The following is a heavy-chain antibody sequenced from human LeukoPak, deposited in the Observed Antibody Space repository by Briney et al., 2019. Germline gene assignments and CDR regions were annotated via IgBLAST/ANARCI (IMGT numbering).Heavy chain of an antibody. J-gene: IGHJ5*02. CDR2: IYSGGNT. CDR1: GFTVSSNY. CDR3: ARDNSGTYYLDP. Sequence: GGSLRLSCAASGFTVSSNYMSWVRQAPGKGLEWVSVIYSGGNTYYADSVKGRFTISRDNSKNTLHLQMNSLRAEDTAVYYCARDNSGTYYLDPWGQGTLVTVSS. V-gene: IGHV3-53*01. D-gene: IGHD1-26*01.